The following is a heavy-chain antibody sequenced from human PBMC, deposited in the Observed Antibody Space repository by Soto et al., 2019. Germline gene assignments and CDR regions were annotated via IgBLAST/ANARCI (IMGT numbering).Heavy chain of an antibody. CDR3: ARDSDGSYYSPYWFDP. CDR2: ISAYNGNT. J-gene: IGHJ5*02. D-gene: IGHD1-26*01. Sequence: ASVKVSCKASGYTFTSYGISWVRQAPGQGLEWMGWISAYNGNTNYAQKLQGRVTMTTDTSTSTAYMELRSLRSDDTAVYYCARDSDGSYYSPYWFDPWGQGTLVTVSS. V-gene: IGHV1-18*01. CDR1: GYTFTSYG.